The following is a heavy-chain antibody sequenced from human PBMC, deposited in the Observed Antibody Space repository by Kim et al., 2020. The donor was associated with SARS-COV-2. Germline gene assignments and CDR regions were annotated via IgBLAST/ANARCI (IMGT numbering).Heavy chain of an antibody. J-gene: IGHJ6*02. Sequence: SVKVSCKSSGGTFSSYAISWVRQAPGQGLEWMGGIIPIFGTANYAQKFQGRVTITADKSTSTAYMDLSSLRSEDTAVYYCARDGRFGIRKDYYFGMDVWGQGTTVTVSS. CDR2: IIPIFGTA. CDR1: GGTFSSYA. CDR3: ARDGRFGIRKDYYFGMDV. V-gene: IGHV1-69*06. D-gene: IGHD3-10*01.